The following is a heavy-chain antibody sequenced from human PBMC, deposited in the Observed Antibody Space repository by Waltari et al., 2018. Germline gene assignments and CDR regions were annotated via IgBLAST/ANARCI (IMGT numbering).Heavy chain of an antibody. CDR3: AVGPAYPTH. D-gene: IGHD1-26*01. Sequence: QVQLQESGPGLVKPSQTLSLTCTVSGGSISSGSYYWSWIRQPAGKGLEWIGRIYTSGSTNYNPSLKSRVTISVDTSKNQVSRKLSSVTAADTAVYYCAVGPAYPTHWGQGTLVTVSS. V-gene: IGHV4-61*02. J-gene: IGHJ4*02. CDR2: IYTSGST. CDR1: GGSISSGSYY.